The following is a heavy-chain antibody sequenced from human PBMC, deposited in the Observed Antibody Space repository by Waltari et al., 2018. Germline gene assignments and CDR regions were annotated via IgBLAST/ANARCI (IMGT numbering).Heavy chain of an antibody. CDR1: GFTFSDHY. CDR2: SRNKAQGYIT. D-gene: IGHD1-26*01. Sequence: EVQLVESGGGLVQPGGSLRLSCAISGFTFSDHYIVWVRQAPGKGLEWVDRSRNKAQGYITEYAASVKGRFIISRDDSKNSLDLQMDSLKTEDTAMYYCSSRHSGSSDYWGQGTLVTVSS. V-gene: IGHV3-72*01. CDR3: SSRHSGSSDY. J-gene: IGHJ4*02.